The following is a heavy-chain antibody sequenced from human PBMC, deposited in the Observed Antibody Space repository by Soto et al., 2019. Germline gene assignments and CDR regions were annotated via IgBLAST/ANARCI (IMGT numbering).Heavy chain of an antibody. V-gene: IGHV3-30-3*01. CDR1: GFTFSSYA. D-gene: IGHD3-22*01. CDR3: ARRYYDSSGYYDAFDI. Sequence: GGSLRLSCAASGFTFSSYAMHWVRQAPGKGLEWVAVISYDGSNKYYADSVKGRFTISRDNSKNTLYLQMNSLRAEDTAVYYCARRYYDSSGYYDAFDIWGQGTMVT. J-gene: IGHJ3*02. CDR2: ISYDGSNK.